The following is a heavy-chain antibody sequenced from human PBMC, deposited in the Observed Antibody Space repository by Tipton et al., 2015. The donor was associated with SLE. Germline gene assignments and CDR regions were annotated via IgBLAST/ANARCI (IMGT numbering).Heavy chain of an antibody. CDR3: ARDSTRWSF. CDR1: GDSLSSSY. Sequence: TLSLTCIVSGDSLSSSYWSWIRQPPGKGLEWIGSIYYTGTTTYYNPSLKSRVTLSVDTSKNQFSLQLTSVTAADTAVYYCARDSTRWSFWGQGTLVTVSS. D-gene: IGHD2/OR15-2a*01. CDR2: IYYTGTT. V-gene: IGHV4-59*01. J-gene: IGHJ4*02.